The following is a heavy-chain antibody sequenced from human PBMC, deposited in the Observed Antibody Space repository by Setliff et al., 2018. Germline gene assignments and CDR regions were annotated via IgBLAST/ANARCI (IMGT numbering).Heavy chain of an antibody. J-gene: IGHJ4*02. CDR1: GFTFSSYS. CDR2: ISSSSSYI. Sequence: GGSLRLSCAASGFTFSSYSMNWVRQAPGKGLEWVSSISSSSSYIYYADSVKGRFTISRDNAKNSLYLQMNSLRAEDTAVYYCARVTFGGVIGDYWGQGTLVTVSS. D-gene: IGHD3-16*02. CDR3: ARVTFGGVIGDY. V-gene: IGHV3-21*01.